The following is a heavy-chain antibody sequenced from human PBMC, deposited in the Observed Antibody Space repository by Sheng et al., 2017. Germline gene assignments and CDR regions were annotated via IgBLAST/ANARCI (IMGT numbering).Heavy chain of an antibody. CDR2: ISSSGGST. V-gene: IGHV3-23*04. J-gene: IGHJ4*02. CDR3: AKAARVLITDKYYFDQ. CDR1: GFTFSNYA. D-gene: IGHD3-22*01. Sequence: EVQLVESGGGLVQPGGSLRLSYAASGFTFSNYAMSWVRQAPGKGLEWVSVISSSGGSTYYADSVKGRFTISRDNSKNTLYLQVNSLRAEDTAVYYCAKAARVLITDKYYFDQWGQGTLVTVSS.